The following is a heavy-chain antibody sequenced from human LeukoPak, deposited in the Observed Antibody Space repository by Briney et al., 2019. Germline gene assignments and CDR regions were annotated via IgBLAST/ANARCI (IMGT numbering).Heavy chain of an antibody. J-gene: IGHJ4*02. V-gene: IGHV3-74*01. CDR2: MNSDGSSP. Sequence: PGGSLRLSCAASGFPFSNYWMHWVRQAPGKGLVWVSRMNSDGSSPSYADSVKGRFTISRDNAKNTLYLQMNSLRAEDAAVYYCATVSRSSGRGYFDYWGPGTLVIVSS. CDR1: GFPFSNYW. CDR3: ATVSRSSGRGYFDY. D-gene: IGHD6-19*01.